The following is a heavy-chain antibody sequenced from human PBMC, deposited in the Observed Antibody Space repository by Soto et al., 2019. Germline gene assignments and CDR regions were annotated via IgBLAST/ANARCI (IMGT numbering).Heavy chain of an antibody. V-gene: IGHV4-59*01. Sequence: SETLSLTCTVSGGSISSYYWSWIRQPSGKGLEWIGYIYYSGSTNYNPSLKSRVTISVDTSKNQFSLKLSSVTAADTAVYYCARDRTGTTVAFDIWGQGTMVTVSS. J-gene: IGHJ3*02. CDR2: IYYSGST. D-gene: IGHD1-7*01. CDR1: GGSISSYY. CDR3: ARDRTGTTVAFDI.